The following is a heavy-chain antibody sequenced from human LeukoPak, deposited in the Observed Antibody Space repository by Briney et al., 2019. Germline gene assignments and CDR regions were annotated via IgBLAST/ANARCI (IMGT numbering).Heavy chain of an antibody. CDR2: IYHSGTT. Sequence: SETLSLTCSVSGDSISSAFYWGWIRQPPGKGLEWIGSIYHSGTTYYNPSLKSRGTISVDTSKNHFSLNLSSVTAADTAVYYCARGWYKSGWYTLDYWGQGTLVTVSS. V-gene: IGHV4-38-2*02. CDR1: GDSISSAFY. D-gene: IGHD6-19*01. CDR3: ARGWYKSGWYTLDY. J-gene: IGHJ4*02.